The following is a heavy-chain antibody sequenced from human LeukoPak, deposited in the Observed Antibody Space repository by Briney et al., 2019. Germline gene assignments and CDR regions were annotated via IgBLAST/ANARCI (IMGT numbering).Heavy chain of an antibody. Sequence: GRSLRLSCAASGFTFDDYAMHWVRQAPGKGLEWVSGISWNSGSIGYADSVKGRFTISRDNAKNSLYLHMNSLRAEDTAVYYCARASFPDKKFDYWGQGTLVTVSS. CDR2: ISWNSGSI. V-gene: IGHV3-9*01. CDR3: ARASFPDKKFDY. D-gene: IGHD3-9*01. J-gene: IGHJ4*02. CDR1: GFTFDDYA.